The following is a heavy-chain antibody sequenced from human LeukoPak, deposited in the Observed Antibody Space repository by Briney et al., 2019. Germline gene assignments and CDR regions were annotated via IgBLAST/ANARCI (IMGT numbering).Heavy chain of an antibody. J-gene: IGHJ6*01. D-gene: IGHD2-2*01. V-gene: IGHV3-74*01. CDR3: ARVYCSSTSCYSYYYYYGMDV. Sequence: PGGSLRLSCAASGFTFSTYWMHWVRQAPGKGLVWVSRINTDGSNTNYADSVKGRFTISRDNSKNTLYLQMNSLRAEDTAVYYCARVYCSSTSCYSYYYYYGMDVWGQGTTVTVSS. CDR1: GFTFSTYW. CDR2: INTDGSNT.